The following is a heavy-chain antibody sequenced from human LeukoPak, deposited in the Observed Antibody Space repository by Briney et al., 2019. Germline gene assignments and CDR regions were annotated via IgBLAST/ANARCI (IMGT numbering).Heavy chain of an antibody. CDR3: ARGTESYSGYDRGYFDY. Sequence: SQTLPLTCTVSGGSIKSGGYFWTWIRQHPGMGLEWIAYIYYSGSAYYNPSLKSRVTISVDMSKNQLSLRLRSVTAADTAVYYCARGTESYSGYDRGYFDYWGQGSLVTVSS. CDR2: IYYSGSA. CDR1: GGSIKSGGYF. V-gene: IGHV4-31*03. J-gene: IGHJ4*02. D-gene: IGHD5-12*01.